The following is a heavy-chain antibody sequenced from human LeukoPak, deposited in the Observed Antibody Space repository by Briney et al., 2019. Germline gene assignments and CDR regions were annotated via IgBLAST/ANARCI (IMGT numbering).Heavy chain of an antibody. V-gene: IGHV4-31*03. CDR1: GVSISSGGYY. CDR2: IYYSGST. J-gene: IGHJ4*02. Sequence: SETLSLTCTVSGVSISSGGYYWSWIRQHPGKGLEWIGYIYYSGSTYYNPSLKSRVTISVDTSKNQFSLKLSSVTAADTAVYYCARVVDTAISDYYFDYWGQGTLVTVSS. CDR3: ARVVDTAISDYYFDY. D-gene: IGHD5-18*01.